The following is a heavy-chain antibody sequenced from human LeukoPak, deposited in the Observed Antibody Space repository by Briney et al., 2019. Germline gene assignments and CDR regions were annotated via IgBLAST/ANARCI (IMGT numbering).Heavy chain of an antibody. J-gene: IGHJ4*02. CDR1: GFTFSDYY. D-gene: IGHD5-18*01. CDR3: GRVSSYGSTHPDY. Sequence: GGSLRLSCAASGFTFSDYYMSWIRQAPGKGLEWISYISTSSSYTNYADSVKGRFTISRDNAKSSLYLQMNSLRAEDTAVYYCGRVSSYGSTHPDYWGQGTLVTVSS. V-gene: IGHV3-11*06. CDR2: ISTSSSYT.